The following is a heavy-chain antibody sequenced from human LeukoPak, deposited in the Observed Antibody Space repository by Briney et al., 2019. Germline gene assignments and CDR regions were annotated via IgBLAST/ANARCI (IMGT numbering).Heavy chain of an antibody. CDR2: INPNSGGT. Sequence: GASVKVSCKASGYTFTGYYMHWVRQAPGQGLEWMGWINPNSGGTNYAQKFQGRVTMTRDTSISTAYMELSRLRSDDTAVYYCARVLRSGSPDAFDIWGQGTMVTVSS. CDR3: ARVLRSGSPDAFDI. CDR1: GYTFTGYY. V-gene: IGHV1-2*02. J-gene: IGHJ3*02. D-gene: IGHD6-6*01.